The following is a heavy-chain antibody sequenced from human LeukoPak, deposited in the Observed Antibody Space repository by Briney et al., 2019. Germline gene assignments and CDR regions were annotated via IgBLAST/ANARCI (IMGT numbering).Heavy chain of an antibody. J-gene: IGHJ4*02. CDR3: ARDPASCGGDCYSDY. V-gene: IGHV1-2*02. CDR1: GYTFTGYY. CDR2: INPNSGVT. D-gene: IGHD2-21*02. Sequence: GASVKVSCKASGYTFTGYYLHWVRQAPGQGLEWLGWINPNSGVTNYPQKFQGRVTMTRDTSINKAYMNLSGLRSDDTAVYYCARDPASCGGDCYSDYWGQGTLVTVSS.